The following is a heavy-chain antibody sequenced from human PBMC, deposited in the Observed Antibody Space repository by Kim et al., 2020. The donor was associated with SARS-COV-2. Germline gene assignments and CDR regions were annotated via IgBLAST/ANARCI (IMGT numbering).Heavy chain of an antibody. V-gene: IGHV3-30*07. J-gene: IGHJ4*02. CDR3: ARDPIQPYCGGDCYSYYFDY. D-gene: IGHD2-21*02. Sequence: RFTISRDNSTNTLYLQMNSLRAEDTAVYYCARDPIQPYCGGDCYSYYFDYWGQGTLVTVSS.